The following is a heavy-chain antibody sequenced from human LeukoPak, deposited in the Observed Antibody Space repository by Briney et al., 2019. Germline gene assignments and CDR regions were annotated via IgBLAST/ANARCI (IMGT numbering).Heavy chain of an antibody. J-gene: IGHJ3*02. D-gene: IGHD3-22*01. CDR3: ARSLYYYDTSAPRAFDI. CDR1: GGSLSSGGYS. V-gene: IGHV4-30-2*01. CDR2: IYHSGST. Sequence: SQTLSLTCAVSGGSLSSGGYSWSWIRQPPGKGLEWIGFIYHSGSTYYNPSLKSRLTISVDRSKNQFSLKLSSATAADTAVYYCARSLYYYDTSAPRAFDIWGQGTMVTVSS.